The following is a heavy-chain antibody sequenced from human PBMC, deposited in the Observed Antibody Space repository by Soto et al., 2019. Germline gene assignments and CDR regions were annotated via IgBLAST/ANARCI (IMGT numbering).Heavy chain of an antibody. D-gene: IGHD2-8*01. V-gene: IGHV4-61*08. Sequence: PSETLSLTCTVSGGSVSSGGYYWSWIRQHPGTGLEWIGTFNNSGSTSYNPSLKSRVTISVDTSKNQFSLKLSSVTAADTAVYYCARGLPSKYCTNGVCYYPRASYYFDYWGQGTLVTVSS. CDR1: GGSVSSGGYY. CDR2: FNNSGST. J-gene: IGHJ4*02. CDR3: ARGLPSKYCTNGVCYYPRASYYFDY.